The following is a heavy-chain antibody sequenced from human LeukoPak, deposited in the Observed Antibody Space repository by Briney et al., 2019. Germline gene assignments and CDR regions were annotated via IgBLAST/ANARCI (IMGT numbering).Heavy chain of an antibody. CDR3: ARDCYSSGCLDY. CDR2: INPNSGGT. J-gene: IGHJ4*02. D-gene: IGHD6-19*01. Sequence: ASVTVSCTASGYTFTGYYIHWVRQAPGQGLEWMGWINPNSGGTNYAQKFQGRVTMTRDTSISTAYMELSRLRSDDTAVYYCARDCYSSGCLDYWGQGTLVTVSS. CDR1: GYTFTGYY. V-gene: IGHV1-2*02.